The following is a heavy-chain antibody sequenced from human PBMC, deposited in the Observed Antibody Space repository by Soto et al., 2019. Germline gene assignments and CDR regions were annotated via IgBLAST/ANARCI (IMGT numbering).Heavy chain of an antibody. CDR3: ARVADYDFWSGVDISQRDY. CDR1: GFTFSSYA. D-gene: IGHD3-3*01. Sequence: PGGSLRLSCAASGFTFSSYAMHWVRQAPGKGLEWVAVISYDGSNKYYADSVKGRFTISRDNSKNTLYLQMNSLRAEDTAVYYCARVADYDFWSGVDISQRDYWGQGTLVTVSS. CDR2: ISYDGSNK. J-gene: IGHJ4*02. V-gene: IGHV3-30-3*01.